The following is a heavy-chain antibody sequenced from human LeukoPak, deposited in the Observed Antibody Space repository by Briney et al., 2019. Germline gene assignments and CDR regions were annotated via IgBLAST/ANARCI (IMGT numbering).Heavy chain of an antibody. Sequence: GGSLRLSCAASGFIFTDYWMNWVRQAPGKGLEWVAFIRYDGSNKYYADSVKGRFTISRDNSKNTLYLQMNSLRAEDTAVYYCAKDLPSYCSSTSCPFDYWGQGTLVTVSS. CDR1: GFIFTDYW. CDR2: IRYDGSNK. V-gene: IGHV3-30*02. J-gene: IGHJ4*02. CDR3: AKDLPSYCSSTSCPFDY. D-gene: IGHD2-2*01.